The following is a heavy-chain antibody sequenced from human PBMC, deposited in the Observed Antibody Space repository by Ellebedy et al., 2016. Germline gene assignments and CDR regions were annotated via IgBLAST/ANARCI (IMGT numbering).Heavy chain of an antibody. D-gene: IGHD2-21*02. Sequence: GESLKISCAASGFTFSSYAMSWVRQAPGKGLEWVSAISGSGGSTYYADSVKGRFTISRDNSKNTLYLQMNSLRAEDTAVYYCALVVTATLDYWGQGTLVTVSS. V-gene: IGHV3-23*01. CDR2: ISGSGGST. CDR3: ALVVTATLDY. J-gene: IGHJ4*02. CDR1: GFTFSSYA.